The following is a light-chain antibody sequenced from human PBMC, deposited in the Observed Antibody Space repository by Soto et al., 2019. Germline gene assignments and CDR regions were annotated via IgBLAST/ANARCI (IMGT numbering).Light chain of an antibody. Sequence: QSVLTQPPSASGTPGQRVIFSCSGSNSNVGNNAVNWYQQLPGTAPKLLIYSNSQRPSGVPDRFSGSKSGTSASLSISGLQSGDEADYCCATWDDSLKGYGFGTGTKVTVL. CDR1: NSNVGNNA. CDR3: ATWDDSLKGYG. J-gene: IGLJ1*01. V-gene: IGLV1-44*01. CDR2: SNS.